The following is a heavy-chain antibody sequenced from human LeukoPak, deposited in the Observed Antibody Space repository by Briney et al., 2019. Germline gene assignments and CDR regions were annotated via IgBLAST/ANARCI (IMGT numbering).Heavy chain of an antibody. CDR2: IYHSGST. CDR3: ARHSYYYDSSGYYYFDY. D-gene: IGHD3-22*01. V-gene: IGHV4-59*08. CDR1: GGSISGYY. Sequence: SETLSLTCTVSGGSISGYYWSWIRQPPGKGLEWIGHIYHSGSTDYNPSLKSRVTISVDTSRNQFSLNLRSVTAADTAVYYCARHSYYYDSSGYYYFDYWGQGTLVTVSS. J-gene: IGHJ4*02.